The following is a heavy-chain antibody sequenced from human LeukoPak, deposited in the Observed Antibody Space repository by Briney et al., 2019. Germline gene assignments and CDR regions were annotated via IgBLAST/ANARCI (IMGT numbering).Heavy chain of an antibody. D-gene: IGHD2-15*01. CDR3: AKGDCSGGSCYPYYYYGMDV. J-gene: IGHJ6*02. V-gene: IGHV3-9*01. CDR2: ISWNSGSI. Sequence: GRSLRLSCAASGFTFDDYAMHWVRQAPGKGLEWVSGISWNSGSIGQADSVKGRFTISRDNAKNSLYLQMNSLRAEDTALYYSAKGDCSGGSCYPYYYYGMDVWGQGTTVTVSS. CDR1: GFTFDDYA.